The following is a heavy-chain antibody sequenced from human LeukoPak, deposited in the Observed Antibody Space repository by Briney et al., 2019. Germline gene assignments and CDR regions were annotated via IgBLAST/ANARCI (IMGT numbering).Heavy chain of an antibody. V-gene: IGHV3-13*01. CDR2: IGKSGHT. D-gene: IGHD2-15*01. CDR3: ASGAEGWNY. J-gene: IGHJ4*02. CDR1: GFTFSSYD. Sequence: PGGSLRLSCAASGFTFSSYDMHWVRQVTGKGLEWVSGIGKSGHTYYAGSVKGRFTISRENAKNSLYLQMNDLRAGDTAVYYCASGAEGWNYWGQGTLVIVSS.